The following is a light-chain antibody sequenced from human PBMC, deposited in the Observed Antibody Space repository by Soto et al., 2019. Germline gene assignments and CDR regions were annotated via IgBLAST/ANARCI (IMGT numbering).Light chain of an antibody. Sequence: QSALTQPRSVSGSPGQSVTISCTGTSSDVGGYNYVSWYQQHPGQAPKLMIYDVSKRPAGVPDRFSGSKSGNTASLTISWLQAEDEADDYCCSYAGRDYVFRTGTKLT. CDR3: CSYAGRDYV. CDR2: DVS. J-gene: IGLJ1*01. V-gene: IGLV2-11*01. CDR1: SSDVGGYNY.